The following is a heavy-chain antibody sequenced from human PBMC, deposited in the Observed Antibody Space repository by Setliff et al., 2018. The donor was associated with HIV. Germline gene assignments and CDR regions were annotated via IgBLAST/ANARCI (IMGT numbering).Heavy chain of an antibody. CDR2: IGYNGDT. D-gene: IGHD3-3*01. J-gene: IGHJ3*02. Sequence: ASETLSLTCTVPGGSINSYYWNWIRQSPGKGLEWIGYIGYNGDTSYNPSLNSRVTLSVDRSKNQFSLKLSSVSAADTAVYFCARWGASGWRPDWHAFDMWGQGTMVTVSS. V-gene: IGHV4-59*01. CDR3: ARWGASGWRPDWHAFDM. CDR1: GGSINSYY.